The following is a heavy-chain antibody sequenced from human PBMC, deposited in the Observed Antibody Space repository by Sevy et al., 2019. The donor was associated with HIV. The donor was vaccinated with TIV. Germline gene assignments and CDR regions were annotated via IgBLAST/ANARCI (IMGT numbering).Heavy chain of an antibody. CDR2: ISYDGSNK. V-gene: IGHV3-30*18. CDR3: AKGKLGLKNYGMDV. CDR1: GFTFSSYG. J-gene: IGHJ6*02. Sequence: GGSLRLSCAASGFTFSSYGMHWVRQAPGKGLEWVAVISYDGSNKYYADSVKGRFTISGDNSKNTLYLQMNSLRAEDTAVYYCAKGKLGLKNYGMDVWGQGTTVTVSS. D-gene: IGHD3-16*01.